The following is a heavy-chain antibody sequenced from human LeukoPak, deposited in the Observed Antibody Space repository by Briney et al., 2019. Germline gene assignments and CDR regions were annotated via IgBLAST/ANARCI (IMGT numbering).Heavy chain of an antibody. CDR2: ISHTGSA. J-gene: IGHJ6*03. CDR1: GGSFSAYS. Sequence: SETLSLTCAVHGGSFSAYSWSWLRQPPGKGLEWIGEISHTGSATYNPSLESRLTISLDTSNAQFSLRLTPLTAADTAVYYCARSQTTVVTPTLGYYYYYYMDVWGKGTTVTVSS. D-gene: IGHD4-23*01. V-gene: IGHV4-34*01. CDR3: ARSQTTVVTPTLGYYYYYYMDV.